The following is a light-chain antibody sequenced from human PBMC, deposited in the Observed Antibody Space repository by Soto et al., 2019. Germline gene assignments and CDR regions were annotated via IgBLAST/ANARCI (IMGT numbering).Light chain of an antibody. V-gene: IGKV3D-15*01. CDR1: QSVSTY. J-gene: IGKJ4*01. CDR3: QQYNNWPLT. Sequence: EIVMTQSPATLSVSPGERATLSCRASQSVSTYLAWYQQKPGQAPRLLIYGASTRATGIPARFSGSGSGTEFTLTISSLQSEDFALYYCQQYNNWPLTFGGGTKVEIK. CDR2: GAS.